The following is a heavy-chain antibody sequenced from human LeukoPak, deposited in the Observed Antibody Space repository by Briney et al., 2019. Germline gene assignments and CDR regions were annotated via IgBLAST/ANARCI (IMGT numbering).Heavy chain of an antibody. CDR3: ARAGDKLLNWFDP. CDR1: DESFSGYY. J-gene: IGHJ5*02. CDR2: IYYSGST. D-gene: IGHD1-14*01. Sequence: TSETLSLTCAVYDESFSGYYCSWIRQPPGKGLEWIGYIYYSGSTYYNPSLKSRITISVDTSNNQFSLKLSSVTAADTAVYYCARAGDKLLNWFDPWGQGTLVTVSS. V-gene: IGHV4-30-4*08.